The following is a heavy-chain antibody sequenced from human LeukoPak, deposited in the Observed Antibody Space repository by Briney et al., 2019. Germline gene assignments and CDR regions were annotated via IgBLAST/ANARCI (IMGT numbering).Heavy chain of an antibody. CDR3: AKFTGSNGYYSFFIDY. D-gene: IGHD3-22*01. J-gene: IGHJ4*02. CDR2: ISSNGGST. CDR1: GFTFSSYA. V-gene: IGHV3-64*04. Sequence: GGSLRLSCSASGFTFSSYAMHWVRQAPGKGLEYVSAISSNGGSTYYADSVKGRFTISRDNSKNTLYLQMNSLRAEDTAIYYCAKFTGSNGYYSFFIDYWGQGTRVTVSS.